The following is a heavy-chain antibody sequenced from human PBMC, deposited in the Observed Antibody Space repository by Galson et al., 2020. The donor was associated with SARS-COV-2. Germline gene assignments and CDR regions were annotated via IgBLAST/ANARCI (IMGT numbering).Heavy chain of an antibody. CDR1: GYTFTSNG. J-gene: IGHJ4*02. Sequence: ASVKVSCKASGYTFTSNGISWMRQAPGQRLEWMGWNANYAQKFQGRVTMTTDTSTTTAYMELRGLRSDDTAVYYCARFSYRSGYPSFDYWGQGTLVTVSS. CDR3: ARFSYRSGYPSFDY. D-gene: IGHD3-22*01. V-gene: IGHV1-18*01.